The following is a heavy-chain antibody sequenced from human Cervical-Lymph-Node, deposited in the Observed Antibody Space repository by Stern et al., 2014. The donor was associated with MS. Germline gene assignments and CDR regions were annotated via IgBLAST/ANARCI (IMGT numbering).Heavy chain of an antibody. CDR2: IWYDGSKE. V-gene: IGHV3-33*01. CDR3: VRPHSWCSSTSCYVFEY. CDR1: GFTFSSYG. Sequence: QVQLVESGGGVVQPGRSLRLSCAASGFTFSSYGMHWVRQAPGKGLEWVAVIWYDGSKEDYADSVTGRFTISRDNAKHTLYLQMNSLRDEDTAVYYCVRPHSWCSSTSCYVFEYWGQGTLVTVSS. J-gene: IGHJ4*02. D-gene: IGHD2-2*01.